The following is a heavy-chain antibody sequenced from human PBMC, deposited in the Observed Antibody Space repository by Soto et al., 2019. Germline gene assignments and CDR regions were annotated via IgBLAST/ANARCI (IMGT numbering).Heavy chain of an antibody. Sequence: PGGSLRLSCGGSGFTLSDHYIDWVRQAPGKGLEWVGRSRDKAQGYSTAYADSVKGRFTVSRDNSKDTVDLQMNSLRAEDTAVYYCVSWVSAHFDYWGQGTLVTVSS. V-gene: IGHV3-72*01. J-gene: IGHJ4*02. CDR1: GFTLSDHY. CDR3: VSWVSAHFDY. CDR2: SRDKAQGYST. D-gene: IGHD2-8*01.